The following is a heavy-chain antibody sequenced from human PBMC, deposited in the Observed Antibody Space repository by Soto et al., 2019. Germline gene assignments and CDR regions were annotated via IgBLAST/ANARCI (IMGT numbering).Heavy chain of an antibody. V-gene: IGHV1-46*01. Sequence: ASVKVSCKAPGYTFTSYYMHWVRQAPGQGLEWMGIINPSGGSTSYAQKFQGRVTMTRDTSTSTVYMELSSLRSEDTAVYYCARDLESSIAARQVAVAGIFDYWGQGTLVTAPQ. CDR3: ARDLESSIAARQVAVAGIFDY. CDR1: GYTFTSYY. CDR2: INPSGGST. J-gene: IGHJ4*02. D-gene: IGHD6-6*01.